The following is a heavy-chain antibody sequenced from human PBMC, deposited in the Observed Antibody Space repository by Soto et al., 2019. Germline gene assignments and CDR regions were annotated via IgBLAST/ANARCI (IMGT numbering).Heavy chain of an antibody. V-gene: IGHV3-23*01. CDR3: AKDRDFWSGYSKGFDY. Sequence: GGSLRLSCAASAFTISSFAMSWVRQAPGKGLEWVSTINPSGGSTYYADSVKGRFTISRDNSKNTLYLQMNSLRAEDTAVYYCAKDRDFWSGYSKGFDYWGRGTLVTVSS. CDR1: AFTISSFA. J-gene: IGHJ4*02. CDR2: INPSGGST. D-gene: IGHD3-3*01.